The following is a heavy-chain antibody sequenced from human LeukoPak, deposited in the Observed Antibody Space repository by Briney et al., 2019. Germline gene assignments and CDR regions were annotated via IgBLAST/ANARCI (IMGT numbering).Heavy chain of an antibody. J-gene: IGHJ5*02. Sequence: PSETLSLTCAVYGGSFSGYYWSWIRQPPGKGLEWIGEIDHSGSTNYNPSLKSRVTISVDTSKNQFSLKLSSLTAADTAVYYCARGPYYDFWGNYRMYNWFDPWGQGTLVTVSS. CDR2: IDHSGST. CDR1: GGSFSGYY. CDR3: ARGPYYDFWGNYRMYNWFDP. D-gene: IGHD3-3*01. V-gene: IGHV4-34*01.